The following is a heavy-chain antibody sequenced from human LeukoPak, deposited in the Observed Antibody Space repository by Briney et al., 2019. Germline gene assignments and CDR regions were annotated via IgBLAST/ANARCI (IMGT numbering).Heavy chain of an antibody. V-gene: IGHV5-51*01. CDR3: ASRPFETTVVPWDFY. CDR2: IRPMNSDV. Sequence: GESLKISCKGSGYNFNTYWVAWVRQLPGKDLEWMGIIRPMNSDVRYSPSFQGQVAISADRSINTAYLQWSSLTASDTAMYYCASRPFETTVVPWDFYWGQGTQVTVSS. CDR1: GYNFNTYW. D-gene: IGHD4-17*01. J-gene: IGHJ4*02.